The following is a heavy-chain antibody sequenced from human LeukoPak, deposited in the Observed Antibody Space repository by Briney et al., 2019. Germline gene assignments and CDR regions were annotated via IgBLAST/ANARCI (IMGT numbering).Heavy chain of an antibody. D-gene: IGHD6-6*01. CDR2: IYTGGST. Sequence: SETLSLTCTVSGGSISSYYWSWIRQPAGKGLEWIGRIYTGGSTNYNPSLKSRVTISVDKSKNQLSLKLSSVTAADTAVYYCARLYSSSSRVDYWGQGTLVTVSS. CDR3: ARLYSSSSRVDY. V-gene: IGHV4-4*07. CDR1: GGSISSYY. J-gene: IGHJ4*02.